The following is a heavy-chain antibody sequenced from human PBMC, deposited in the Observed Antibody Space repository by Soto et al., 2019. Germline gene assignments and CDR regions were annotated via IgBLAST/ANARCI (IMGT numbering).Heavy chain of an antibody. CDR2: LSGSGGRT. D-gene: IGHD3-16*01. Sequence: EVQLLESGGGSVQPGGSLRLSCAASGFAFSSFAMSWVRQAPGKGLEWVSGLSGSGGRTYYADSVKGRFTISRDNSKNRLYSQRDSLRAQETAIYFCGGGRGTVPETPLGPEFWGQGTLVTVSS. V-gene: IGHV3-23*01. CDR3: GGGRGTVPETPLGPEF. J-gene: IGHJ4*02. CDR1: GFAFSSFA.